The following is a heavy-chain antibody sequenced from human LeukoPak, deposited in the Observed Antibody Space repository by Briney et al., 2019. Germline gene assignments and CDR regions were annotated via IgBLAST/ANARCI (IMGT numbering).Heavy chain of an antibody. Sequence: TSETLSLTCTVSGASVSTYFWSWLRQPAGKTMEWIGRVYASGTTYYNPSLRSRVTLSIDTSKNQFSLSLNSVTAADTAVYYCAKTHCGGGSCDKFDSWGQGILVTVSS. CDR2: VYASGTT. CDR1: GASVSTYF. CDR3: AKTHCGGGSCDKFDS. J-gene: IGHJ5*01. D-gene: IGHD2-21*01. V-gene: IGHV4-4*07.